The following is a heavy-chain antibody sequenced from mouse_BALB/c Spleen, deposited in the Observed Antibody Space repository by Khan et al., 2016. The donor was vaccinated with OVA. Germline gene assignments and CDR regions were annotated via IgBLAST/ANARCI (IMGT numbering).Heavy chain of an antibody. J-gene: IGHJ2*01. CDR2: ISTYSGST. D-gene: IGHD2-3*01. CDR1: GYTFTDYA. Sequence: QVQLKESGPELVRPGVSVKISCKGSGYTFTDYAMYWVKQSHAKSLEWIGLISTYSGSTNYNQKFKGKVTMTVDKSSSAAYMELDRLKSEDSAIYYCGRPAYGGYYDSWGQGTALTVSS. V-gene: IGHV1S137*01. CDR3: GRPAYGGYYDS.